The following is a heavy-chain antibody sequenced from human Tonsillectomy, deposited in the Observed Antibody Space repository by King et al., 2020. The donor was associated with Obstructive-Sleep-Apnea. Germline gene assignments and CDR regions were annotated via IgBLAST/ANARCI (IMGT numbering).Heavy chain of an antibody. CDR1: GYTFTNYA. Sequence: LVQSGSELKKPGASVKVSCKASGYTFTNYAMNWVRQAPGQGLEWMGWINTNTGNPTYAQALTGRFVFSLDTSVSTAYLQISNLEAEDTAVYYCVEERGSSAWSGPDYWGQGTLVTVSS. D-gene: IGHD6-19*01. V-gene: IGHV7-4-1*02. CDR3: VEERGSSAWSGPDY. CDR2: INTNTGNP. J-gene: IGHJ4*02.